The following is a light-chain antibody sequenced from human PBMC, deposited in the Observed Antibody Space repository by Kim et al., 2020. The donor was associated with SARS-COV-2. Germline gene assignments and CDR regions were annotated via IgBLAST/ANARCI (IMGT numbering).Light chain of an antibody. CDR1: QDISDH. Sequence: DIQMTQSPSSMSASVGDRVTITCRASQDISDHVTWYQQKPGKAPTRLIYAASSLETGVPSRFSGSGAGTDFTLTISSLQPEDIATYYCLHHNNYLWTFGQGTKVDIK. V-gene: IGKV1-17*01. J-gene: IGKJ1*01. CDR3: LHHNNYLWT. CDR2: AAS.